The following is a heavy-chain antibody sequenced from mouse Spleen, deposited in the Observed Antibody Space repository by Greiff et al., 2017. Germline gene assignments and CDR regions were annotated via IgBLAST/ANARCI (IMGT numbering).Heavy chain of an antibody. CDR1: GFSLTSYG. D-gene: IGHD2-4*01. CDR2: IWSGGST. Sequence: VQVVESGPGLVAPSQSLSITCTVSGFSLTSYGVHWVRQSPGKGLEWLGVIWSGGSTVYNAAFIYRLSTSKDNSKSQVFFKMNSLQANDTARYYCARMMTTGAGGYFDVWGAGATVTGS. J-gene: IGHJ1*01. CDR3: ARMMTTGAGGYFDV. V-gene: IGHV2-2*02.